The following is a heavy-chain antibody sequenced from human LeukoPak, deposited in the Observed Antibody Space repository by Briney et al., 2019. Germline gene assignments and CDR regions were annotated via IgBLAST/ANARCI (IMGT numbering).Heavy chain of an antibody. D-gene: IGHD4/OR15-4a*01. J-gene: IGHJ6*02. CDR2: IYYSGST. CDR1: GGSISSYY. CDR3: ARLKNLNGANHYYYYVMEV. Sequence: PSETLSLTCTVSGGSISSYYWSWIRQPPGKGLEWIGYIYYSGSTNYNPSLKSRVTISVDTSKNQFSLKLSSVTAADTAVYYCARLKNLNGANHYYYYVMEVWGQGTTVTVSS. V-gene: IGHV4-59*08.